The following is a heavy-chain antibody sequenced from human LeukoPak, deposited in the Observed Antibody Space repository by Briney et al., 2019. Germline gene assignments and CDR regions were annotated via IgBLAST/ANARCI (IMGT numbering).Heavy chain of an antibody. CDR2: INHSGST. D-gene: IGHD3-22*01. CDR1: GGSFSGYY. CDR3: AREHYYDSIGRKYYYYYMDV. J-gene: IGHJ6*03. V-gene: IGHV4-34*01. Sequence: PSETLSLTCAVYGGSFSGYYWSWIRQPPGKGLEWIGEINHSGSTNYNPSLKSRVTMSVDTSKNQFSLKLSSVTAADTAVYYCAREHYYDSIGRKYYYYYMDVWGKGTPVTISS.